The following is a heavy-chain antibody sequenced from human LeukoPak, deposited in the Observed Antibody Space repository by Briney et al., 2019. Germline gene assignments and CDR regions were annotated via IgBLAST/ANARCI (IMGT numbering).Heavy chain of an antibody. V-gene: IGHV1-69*06. J-gene: IGHJ6*03. CDR3: ASPLYGDYGYYYYYMDV. D-gene: IGHD4-17*01. CDR1: GGTFSSYA. Sequence: ASVKLSCKASGGTFSSYAISWVRQAPGQGLEWMGGIIPIFGTANYAQKFQGRVTITADKSTSTAYMELSSLRSEDTAVYYCASPLYGDYGYYYYYMDVWGKGTTVTVSS. CDR2: IIPIFGTA.